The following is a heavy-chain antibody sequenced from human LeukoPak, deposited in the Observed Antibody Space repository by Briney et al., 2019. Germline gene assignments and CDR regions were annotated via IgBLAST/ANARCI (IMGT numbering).Heavy chain of an antibody. J-gene: IGHJ4*02. Sequence: ASVKVSCKASGYTFTSYGISWVRQAPGQGLEWMGWINVDNDNTNYAQKFQGRVTMTTDTSTSTAYMELRSLRSDDTAVYYCAREYCGSGGCSDYWGQGTLVTVSS. V-gene: IGHV1-18*01. CDR3: AREYCGSGGCSDY. CDR2: INVDNDNT. D-gene: IGHD2-21*01. CDR1: GYTFTSYG.